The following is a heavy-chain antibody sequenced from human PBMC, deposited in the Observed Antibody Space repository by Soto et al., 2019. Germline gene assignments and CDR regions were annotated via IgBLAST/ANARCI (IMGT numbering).Heavy chain of an antibody. CDR3: ARDDDYEANGLDY. J-gene: IGHJ4*02. CDR2: IWNDGSRQ. D-gene: IGHD4-17*01. V-gene: IGHV3-33*01. Sequence: PGGSLRLSCAVSGFTFSRYGMHWARQAPGEGLEWVAVIWNDGSRQVYVDSVKGRFTISRDNSKNTLYLQMNSLRAEDTAVYYCARDDDYEANGLDYWGQGTLVTVSS. CDR1: GFTFSRYG.